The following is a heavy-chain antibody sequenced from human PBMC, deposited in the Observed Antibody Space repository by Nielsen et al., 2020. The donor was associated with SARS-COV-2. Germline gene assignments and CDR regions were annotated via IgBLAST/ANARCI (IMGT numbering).Heavy chain of an antibody. V-gene: IGHV4-59*13. CDR2: IYYSGST. Sequence: GSLRLSCTVSGGSISSYYWSWIRQPPGKGLEWIGYIYYSGSTNYNPSLKSRVTISVDTSKNQFSLKLSSVTAADTAVYYCARVDGYNFDYWGQGTLVTVSS. CDR3: ARVDGYNFDY. J-gene: IGHJ4*02. CDR1: GGSISSYY. D-gene: IGHD5-24*01.